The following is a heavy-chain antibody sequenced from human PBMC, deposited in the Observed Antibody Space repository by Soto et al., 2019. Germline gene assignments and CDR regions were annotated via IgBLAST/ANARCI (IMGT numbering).Heavy chain of an antibody. J-gene: IGHJ6*02. V-gene: IGHV1-69*01. CDR1: GGTFSSYA. Sequence: QVQLVQSGAEVKKPGSSLKVSCKASGGTFSSYAISWVRQAPGQGLEWMGGIIPIFGTANYAQKFQGRVTFTADESTSRAHMELSSLRSEDTAVYYCARDSRPYSSSRPLYYYYGMDVLGQGTTVTVSS. CDR3: ARDSRPYSSSRPLYYYYGMDV. D-gene: IGHD6-6*01. CDR2: IIPIFGTA.